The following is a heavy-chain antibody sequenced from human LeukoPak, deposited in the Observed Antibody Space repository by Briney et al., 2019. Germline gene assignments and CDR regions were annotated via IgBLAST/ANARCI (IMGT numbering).Heavy chain of an antibody. CDR2: ISGSGGSA. V-gene: IGHV3-23*01. CDR3: AKGVMSSGYYKYNWFDP. CDR1: GFTFSSYA. D-gene: IGHD3-22*01. J-gene: IGHJ5*02. Sequence: GGSLRLSCAASGFTFSSYAMSRVRQAPGKGLEWVSGISGSGGSAYDADSVKGRFSISRDNSKNTLYLQMNNLRAEDTAVYYCAKGVMSSGYYKYNWFDPWGQGTLVTVSS.